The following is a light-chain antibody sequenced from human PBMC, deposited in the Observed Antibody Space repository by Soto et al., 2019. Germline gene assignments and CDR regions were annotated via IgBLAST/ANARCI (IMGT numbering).Light chain of an antibody. V-gene: IGLV1-44*01. J-gene: IGLJ3*02. CDR2: SND. CDR1: SSNIGSNT. Sequence: QSVLTQPPSASGTPGQRVTISCSGSSSNIGSNTVNWYQQLPGTAPKLLISSNDQRPSGVPDRFSGSKSGTSASLAISGLQSDDESDYYCCSYTDGSSLLFGGGTKVTVL. CDR3: CSYTDGSSLL.